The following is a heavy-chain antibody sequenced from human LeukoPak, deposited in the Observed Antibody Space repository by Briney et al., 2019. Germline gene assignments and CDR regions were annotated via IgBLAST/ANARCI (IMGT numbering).Heavy chain of an antibody. CDR1: GYSFTGYY. CDR2: INPSGGST. D-gene: IGHD3-10*01. J-gene: IGHJ4*02. CDR3: ARDIVRGVPDY. V-gene: IGHV1-46*01. Sequence: ASVKVSCKASGYSFTGYYMHWVRQAPGQGLEWMGIINPSGGSTSYAQKFQGRVTMTRDTSTSTVYMELSSLRSEDTAVYYCARDIVRGVPDYWGQGTLVTVSS.